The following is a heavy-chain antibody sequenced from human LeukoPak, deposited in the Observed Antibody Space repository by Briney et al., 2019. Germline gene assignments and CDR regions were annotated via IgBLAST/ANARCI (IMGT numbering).Heavy chain of an antibody. CDR3: ARDPRGYSYGYWYFDY. Sequence: GWSLRLSCAASGFTVSSNYMGWVRQAAGKGLEGVAVIYSGGSTYYADSVKGRFTISRDNSRNTLYLQMNSLRAEDTAVYYCARDPRGYSYGYWYFDYWGQGTLVTVSS. CDR1: GFTVSSNY. CDR2: IYSGGST. J-gene: IGHJ4*02. V-gene: IGHV3-53*01. D-gene: IGHD5-18*01.